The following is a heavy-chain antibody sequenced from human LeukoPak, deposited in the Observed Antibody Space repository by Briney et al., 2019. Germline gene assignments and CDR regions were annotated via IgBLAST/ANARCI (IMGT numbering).Heavy chain of an antibody. CDR3: ARGVFAGYSPRRYYYMDV. CDR1: GYTFTSYA. CDR2: IIPIFGTA. D-gene: IGHD4-23*01. Sequence: GASVKVSCKASGYTFTSYAMNWVRQAPGQGLEWMGGIIPIFGTANYAQKFQGRVTITTDESTSTAYMELSSLRSEDTAVYYCARGVFAGYSPRRYYYMDVWGKGTTVTVSS. J-gene: IGHJ6*03. V-gene: IGHV1-69*05.